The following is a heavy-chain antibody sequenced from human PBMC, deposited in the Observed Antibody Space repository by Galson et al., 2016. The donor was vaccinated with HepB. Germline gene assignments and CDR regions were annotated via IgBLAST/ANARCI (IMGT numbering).Heavy chain of an antibody. J-gene: IGHJ4*02. Sequence: SLRLSCAASGFTFSSYGMHWVRQAPGKGLEWVAVIWYDGSKKYYADSVKGRFTISRDNSKNTLYLQMNSLRAEDKAVYYCAKGEAGSSWLLFDYWGQGTLVTVSS. CDR2: IWYDGSKK. D-gene: IGHD6-13*01. V-gene: IGHV3-33*06. CDR3: AKGEAGSSWLLFDY. CDR1: GFTFSSYG.